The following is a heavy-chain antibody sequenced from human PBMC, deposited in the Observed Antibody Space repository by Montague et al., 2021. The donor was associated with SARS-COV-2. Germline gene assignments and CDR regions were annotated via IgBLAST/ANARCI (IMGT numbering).Heavy chain of an antibody. CDR2: ISGTGGST. J-gene: IGHJ6*02. CDR1: GFTFSSYA. CDR3: AKGREEAEWLLLITYYYGMDV. Sequence: SLSLSCAASGFTFSSYAMSWVRQAPGKGLEWVSAISGTGGSTYYADSVKGRFTISRDNSKNTLYLQMNSLRAEDTAVYYCAKGREEAEWLLLITYYYGMDVWGQGTTVTVSS. D-gene: IGHD3-3*01. V-gene: IGHV3-23*01.